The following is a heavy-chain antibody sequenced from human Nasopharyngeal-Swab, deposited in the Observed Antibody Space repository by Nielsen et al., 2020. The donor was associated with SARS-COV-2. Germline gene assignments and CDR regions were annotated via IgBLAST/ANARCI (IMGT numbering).Heavy chain of an antibody. CDR3: AKGIAAYYYYYGMDV. J-gene: IGHJ6*02. CDR2: ISGSGGST. D-gene: IGHD6-13*01. V-gene: IGHV3-23*01. Sequence: GESLKISCAASGFTFSSYAMSWVRQAPGKGLEWVSAISGSGGSTYYADSVKGRFTISRDNSKNTLYLQMNSLRAEDTAVYYCAKGIAAYYYYYGMDVWGQGTTVTVSS. CDR1: GFTFSSYA.